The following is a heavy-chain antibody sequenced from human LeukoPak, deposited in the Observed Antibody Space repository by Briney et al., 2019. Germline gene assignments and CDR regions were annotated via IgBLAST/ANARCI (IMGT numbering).Heavy chain of an antibody. CDR3: ARVGIQLWLPHNWFDP. CDR1: GGSFSGYY. D-gene: IGHD5-18*01. Sequence: PPETLSLTCAVYGGSFSGYYWGWIRQPPEKGLEWIGEINHSGSTNYNPSLKSRVTISVDTSKNQFSLKLSSVTAADTAVYYCARVGIQLWLPHNWFDPWGQGTLVTVSS. CDR2: INHSGST. J-gene: IGHJ5*02. V-gene: IGHV4-34*01.